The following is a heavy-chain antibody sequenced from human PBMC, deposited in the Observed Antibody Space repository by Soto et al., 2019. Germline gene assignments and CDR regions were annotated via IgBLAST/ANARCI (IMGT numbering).Heavy chain of an antibody. V-gene: IGHV1-24*01. CDR3: ATRPNYYGSGSYRGLFDY. CDR2: FDPEDGET. CDR1: GYTLTDLS. D-gene: IGHD3-10*01. J-gene: IGHJ4*02. Sequence: SVKVSCKVSGYTLTDLSMHWVRQAPGKGLEWMGGFDPEDGETIYAQKFQGRVTMTEDTSTDTAYMELSSLRSEDTAVYYCATRPNYYGSGSYRGLFDYWRQGTLVTVSS.